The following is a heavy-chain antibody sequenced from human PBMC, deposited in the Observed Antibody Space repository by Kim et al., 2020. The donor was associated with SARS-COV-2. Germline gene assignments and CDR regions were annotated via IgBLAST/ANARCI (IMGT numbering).Heavy chain of an antibody. CDR3: ARVDLYDILTGSPY. V-gene: IGHV3-33*05. D-gene: IGHD3-9*01. J-gene: IGHJ4*02. CDR1: GFTFSSYG. CDR2: ISYDGSNK. Sequence: GGSLRLSCAASGFTFSSYGMHWVRQAPGKGLEWVAVISYDGSNKYYADSVKGRFTISRDNSKNTLYLQMNSLRAEDTAVYYCARVDLYDILTGSPYWGQGTPVTVSS.